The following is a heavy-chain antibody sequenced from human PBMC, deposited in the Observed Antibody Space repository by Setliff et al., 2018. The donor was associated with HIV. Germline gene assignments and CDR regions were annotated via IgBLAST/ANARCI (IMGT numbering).Heavy chain of an antibody. D-gene: IGHD3-16*01. Sequence: SVKVSCKTSGGTFSSYTMTWVRQAPGQGREWMGGIIPIIGITNQAQKFQGRVTITADKSTNTAYMELSSLRSEDTAVYYCAKDRGRGNWLDPWGQGTLVTVSS. CDR2: IIPIIGIT. J-gene: IGHJ5*02. CDR1: GGTFSSYT. V-gene: IGHV1-69*10. CDR3: AKDRGRGNWLDP.